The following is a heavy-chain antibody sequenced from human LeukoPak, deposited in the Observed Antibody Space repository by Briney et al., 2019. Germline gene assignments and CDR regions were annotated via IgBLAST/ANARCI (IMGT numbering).Heavy chain of an antibody. CDR3: ARVAGYSYGFGFDY. D-gene: IGHD5-18*01. V-gene: IGHV4-61*02. J-gene: IGHJ4*02. Sequence: PSETLSLTCTVSGGSISSSSYYWSWIRQPAWKGLEWIGRIYTSGSINYNPSLKSRVTMSVDTSKNQFSLKLSSVTAAATAVYYCARVAGYSYGFGFDYWGQGTLVTVSS. CDR1: GGSISSSSYY. CDR2: IYTSGSI.